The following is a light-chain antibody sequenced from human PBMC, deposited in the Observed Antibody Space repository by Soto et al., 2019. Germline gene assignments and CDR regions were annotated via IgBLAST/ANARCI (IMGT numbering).Light chain of an antibody. CDR2: QDT. CDR3: QAWDSSTAV. J-gene: IGLJ1*01. CDR1: KLGDKY. V-gene: IGLV3-1*01. Sequence: SYERTQPPSVSVSPGQTASIPCSGDKLGDKYACWYQQKPGQSPVLLIYQDTKRPSGIPERFSGSNSGNTATLTISGTQAMDEADYYCQAWDSSTAVFGTGTKVTVL.